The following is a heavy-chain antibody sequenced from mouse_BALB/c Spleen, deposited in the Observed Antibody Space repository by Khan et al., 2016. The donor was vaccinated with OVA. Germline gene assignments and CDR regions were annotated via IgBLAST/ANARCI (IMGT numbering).Heavy chain of an antibody. CDR1: GLTFSSSA. CDR3: ARSITPVVAFYY. CDR2: ISTGGRKI. Sequence: EVKLVESGGGLVKPGGSLKLSCAASGLTFSSSAMSWVRQTPEKRLEWVATISTGGRKIYYAASVKGRFTISRDNAKNTLSLQMSSLRSEDTAMYYCARSITPVVAFYYWGQGTTLTVSS. D-gene: IGHD1-1*01. J-gene: IGHJ2*01. V-gene: IGHV5-9-1*01.